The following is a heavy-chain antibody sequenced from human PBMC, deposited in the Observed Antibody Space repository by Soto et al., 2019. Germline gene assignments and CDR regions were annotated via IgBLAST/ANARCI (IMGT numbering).Heavy chain of an antibody. J-gene: IGHJ4*02. V-gene: IGHV4-4*02. CDR1: GGSISSSNW. CDR2: IHHSGST. CDR3: AREPYRGYNGYDS. D-gene: IGHD5-12*01. Sequence: QVQLQESGPGLVKPSGTLSLTCAVSGGSISSSNWWSWVRQPPGKGLAWIGEIHHSGSTHHNPSLKSRATTSADRSKHQFSRTQSSVTAANTAVYYVAREPYRGYNGYDSWGQGTLVTVSS.